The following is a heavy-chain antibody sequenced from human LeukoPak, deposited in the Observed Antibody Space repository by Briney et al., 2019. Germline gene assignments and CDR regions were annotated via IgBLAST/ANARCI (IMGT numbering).Heavy chain of an antibody. V-gene: IGHV3-74*01. J-gene: IGHJ4*02. CDR1: GFTFSSYW. D-gene: IGHD2-8*01. CDR3: ERDNGEKYHTAFDY. CDR2: IHGDGRTT. Sequence: GGSLRLSCAASGFTFSSYWIHWVRQVPGKGLVWVSRIHGDGRTTTYADSVKGRFTISRDNAKNTLYLQMNSLRAEDTAVYYCERDNGEKYHTAFDYWGQGTLVTVSS.